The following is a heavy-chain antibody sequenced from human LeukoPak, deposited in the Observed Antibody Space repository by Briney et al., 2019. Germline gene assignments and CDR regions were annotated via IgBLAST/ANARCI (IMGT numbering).Heavy chain of an antibody. D-gene: IGHD5-18*01. V-gene: IGHV4-4*02. J-gene: IGHJ4*02. CDR1: DVSIFRSNW. CDR2: ISPSGST. Sequence: PSETLSLTCAVSDVSIFRSNWWCCVRQPPGKGLEWIGQISPSGSTNYTPSLKSRATTSVDKSKTQFSLRLTSVTAADTAIYYCARSHTKRVTEDYWGQGTLVTVSS. CDR3: ARSHTKRVTEDY.